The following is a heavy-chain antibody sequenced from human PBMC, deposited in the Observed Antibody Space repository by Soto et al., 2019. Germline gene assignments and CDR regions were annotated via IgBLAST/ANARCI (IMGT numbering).Heavy chain of an antibody. J-gene: IGHJ4*02. CDR3: AKDKWELRYYFDY. D-gene: IGHD1-26*01. CDR2: ISYDGSNK. CDR1: GFTFSSYG. V-gene: IGHV3-30*18. Sequence: GGSLRLSCAASGFTFSSYGMHWVRQAPGKGLEWAAVISYDGSNKYYADSVKGRFTISRDNSKNTLYLQMNSPRAEDTAVYYCAKDKWELRYYFDYWGQGTLVTVSS.